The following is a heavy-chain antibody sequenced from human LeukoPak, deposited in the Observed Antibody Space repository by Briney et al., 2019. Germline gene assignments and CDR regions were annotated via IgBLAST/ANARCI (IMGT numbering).Heavy chain of an antibody. V-gene: IGHV3-48*01. CDR2: ISSSSSTI. CDR1: GFTFSSFG. Sequence: GGSLRLSCAASGFTFSSFGMNWVRQAPGKGLEWVSYISSSSSTIYYADSVKGRFTISRDNSKNTLYLQMNSLRAEDTAVYYCATGGRYYYDNTWDYWGQGTLVTVSS. CDR3: ATGGRYYYDNTWDY. J-gene: IGHJ4*02. D-gene: IGHD3-22*01.